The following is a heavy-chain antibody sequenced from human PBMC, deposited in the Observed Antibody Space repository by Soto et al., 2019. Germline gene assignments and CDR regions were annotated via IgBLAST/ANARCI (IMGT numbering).Heavy chain of an antibody. CDR3: TRDPTGLPSG. CDR1: GITFSDSY. CDR2: ISSGGTYR. D-gene: IGHD4-17*01. Sequence: PGESLKISCAGSGITFSDSYMSWIRQTPGKGLEWVSYISSGGTYRSYADSVKGRFTISRDNAKNSLYLQMNSLRGEDTALYYCTRDPTGLPSGWGQGILVTVSS. J-gene: IGHJ4*02. V-gene: IGHV3-11*05.